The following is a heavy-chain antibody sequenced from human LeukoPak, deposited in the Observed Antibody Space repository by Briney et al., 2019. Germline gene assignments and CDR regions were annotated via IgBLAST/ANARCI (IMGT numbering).Heavy chain of an antibody. CDR3: ARGVPDYGDYDRPSY. J-gene: IGHJ4*02. CDR1: GFTFSSYA. V-gene: IGHV3-30*04. Sequence: GGSLRLSCAACGFTFSSYAMHWVRQAPGKGLEWVAVISYDGSNKYYADSVKGRFTISRDNAKNSLYLQMNSLRAEDAAVYYCARGVPDYGDYDRPSYWGQGTLVTVSS. CDR2: ISYDGSNK. D-gene: IGHD4-17*01.